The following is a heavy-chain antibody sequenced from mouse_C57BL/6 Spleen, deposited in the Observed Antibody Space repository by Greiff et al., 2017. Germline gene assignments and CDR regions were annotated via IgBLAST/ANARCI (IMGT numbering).Heavy chain of an antibody. Sequence: VQLQQSGAELVKPGASVKISCKASGYAFSSYWMNWVKQRPGKGLEWIGQIYPGDGDTNYNGKFKGKATLTADKSSSTAYMQLSSLTSEDSAVYFCARPSTVVATDYFDYWGQGTTLTVSS. J-gene: IGHJ2*01. D-gene: IGHD1-1*01. CDR2: IYPGDGDT. CDR3: ARPSTVVATDYFDY. V-gene: IGHV1-80*01. CDR1: GYAFSSYW.